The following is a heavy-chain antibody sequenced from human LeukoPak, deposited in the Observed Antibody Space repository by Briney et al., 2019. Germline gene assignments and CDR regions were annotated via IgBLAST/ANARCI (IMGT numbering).Heavy chain of an antibody. J-gene: IGHJ4*02. V-gene: IGHV3-30*02. D-gene: IGHD3-10*01. CDR1: GFTFSSYG. CDR3: AKDWVITMVREYYFDY. Sequence: GGSLRLSCAASGFTFSSYGMHWVRQAPGKGLEWVAFIRYDGSNKYYADSVKGRFTISRDNSKNTLYLQMNSLRAEDTAVYYCAKDWVITMVREYYFDYWGQGTLVTVSS. CDR2: IRYDGSNK.